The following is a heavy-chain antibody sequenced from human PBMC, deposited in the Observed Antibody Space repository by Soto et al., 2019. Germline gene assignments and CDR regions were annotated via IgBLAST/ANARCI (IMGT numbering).Heavy chain of an antibody. CDR3: AKDFASYYDSWSGYYTRDYYYYYGMDV. V-gene: IGHV3-30*18. Sequence: GGSLRLSCAASGFTFSSYGMHWVRQAPGKGLEWVAVISYDGSNKYYADSVKGRFTISRDNSKNTLYLQMNSLRAEDTAVYYCAKDFASYYDSWSGYYTRDYYYYYGMDVWGQGTTVTVSS. J-gene: IGHJ6*02. CDR2: ISYDGSNK. D-gene: IGHD3-3*01. CDR1: GFTFSSYG.